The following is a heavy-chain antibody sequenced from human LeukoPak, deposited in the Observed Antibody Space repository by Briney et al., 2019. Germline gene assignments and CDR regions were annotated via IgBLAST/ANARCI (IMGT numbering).Heavy chain of an antibody. Sequence: SETLSLTCTVFGPSITNTYYWACFRQPPGKGLEWIATVFQLQTVRTFSNPSLESRVTLSLDTSQNQFSLNLTSVTAADTALYFCARVLNVPKLIDSWGQGTLVTVSS. CDR2: VFQLQTVRT. J-gene: IGHJ4*02. CDR3: ARVLNVPKLIDS. V-gene: IGHV4-38-2*02. CDR1: GPSITNTYY. D-gene: IGHD3-16*01.